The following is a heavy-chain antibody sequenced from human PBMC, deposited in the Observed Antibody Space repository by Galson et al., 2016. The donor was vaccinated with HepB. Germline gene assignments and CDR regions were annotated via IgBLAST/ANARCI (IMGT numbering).Heavy chain of an antibody. CDR1: GFSVNNFW. CDR2: IKQDGSEK. V-gene: IGHV3-7*03. J-gene: IGHJ4*02. D-gene: IGHD1/OR15-1a*01. CDR3: AKGTTLQVHFGYFDH. Sequence: SLRLSCAASGFSVNNFWMSWVRQAPGKGLEWVANIKQDGSEKYYVDSAKGRFTISRDNAENSLYLQMNSLRVEDTAVYYCAKGTTLQVHFGYFDHWGQGTLVTVSS.